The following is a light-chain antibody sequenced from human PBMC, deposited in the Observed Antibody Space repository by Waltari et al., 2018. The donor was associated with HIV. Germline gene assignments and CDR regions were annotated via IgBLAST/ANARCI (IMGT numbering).Light chain of an antibody. CDR2: KIS. J-gene: IGKJ1*01. CDR3: IQATQFPWT. Sequence: DSVMNQTPLSSPVTLGQQASISYRYSQNLVHSDGTTYLSWLHQRPGQPPRLLIDKISNRFSGVPDIFSGSVAGTHFTLKISRVEAEDVGVYYCIQATQFPWTFGQGTKVEIK. CDR1: QNLVHSDGTTY. V-gene: IGKV2-24*01.